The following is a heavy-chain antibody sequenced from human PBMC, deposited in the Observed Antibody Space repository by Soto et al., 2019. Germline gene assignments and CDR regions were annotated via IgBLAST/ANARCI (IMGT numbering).Heavy chain of an antibody. CDR1: GFTFGTTD. Sequence: QMLQSGGGLVQPGGSLTLSCAASGFTFGTTDMCWVRQAPGEGLEWVSTIDGSGGITYYADSVKGRFTISRDNSRNTVYLQMNSLRGDDTALSYWVKNAAWFNTWGQGALVTVSS. CDR3: VKNAAWFNT. J-gene: IGHJ5*02. V-gene: IGHV3-23*01. D-gene: IGHD6-25*01. CDR2: IDGSGGIT.